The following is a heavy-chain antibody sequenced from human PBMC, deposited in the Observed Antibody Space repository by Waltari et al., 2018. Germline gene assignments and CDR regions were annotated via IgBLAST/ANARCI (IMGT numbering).Heavy chain of an antibody. D-gene: IGHD6-13*01. CDR1: GGSISSHS. V-gene: IGHV4-59*11. CDR2: IYYSGST. Sequence: QVQLQESGPGLVKPSETLSLTCTVSGGSISSHSWSWIRQPPGKGLEWSGYIYYSGSTNYNPSRKSRVTISVDTSKNQFSLKLSSVTAADTAVYYCARYDSSGYRHYGMDVWGQGTTVTVSS. J-gene: IGHJ6*02. CDR3: ARYDSSGYRHYGMDV.